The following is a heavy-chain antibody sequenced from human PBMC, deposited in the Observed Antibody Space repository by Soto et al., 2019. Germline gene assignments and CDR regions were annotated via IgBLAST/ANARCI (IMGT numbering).Heavy chain of an antibody. J-gene: IGHJ6*02. Sequence: QVQLVQSGAEVKKPGSSVQVSCKASGGSLSNYGISWVRQAPGQGLEWMGGIIPVFGTANYAQKFQGRVTITADESTSIVYMDVTSLRSEDTAVYYCARGDATKLVVTTYYAMDVWGQGTTVTVSS. CDR1: GGSLSNYG. CDR3: ARGDATKLVVTTYYAMDV. D-gene: IGHD3-9*01. V-gene: IGHV1-69*12. CDR2: IIPVFGTA.